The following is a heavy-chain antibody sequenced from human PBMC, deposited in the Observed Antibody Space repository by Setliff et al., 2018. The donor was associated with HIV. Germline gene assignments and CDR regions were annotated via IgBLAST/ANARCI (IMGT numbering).Heavy chain of an antibody. D-gene: IGHD3-10*01. CDR2: IYASGST. Sequence: PSETLSLTCTVSGGSISSGTYYWSWIRQPADKGLEWIGRIYASGSTNYNPSLRSRVAISVDTSKNHFSLNLSSVTAADTAVYYCMREGGRITMVRGVPSGGLDVWGQGTTVTVSS. CDR1: GGSISSGTYY. V-gene: IGHV4-61*02. J-gene: IGHJ6*02. CDR3: MREGGRITMVRGVPSGGLDV.